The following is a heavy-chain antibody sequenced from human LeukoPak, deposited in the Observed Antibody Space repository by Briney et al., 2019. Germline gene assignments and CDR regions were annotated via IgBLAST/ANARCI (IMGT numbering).Heavy chain of an antibody. D-gene: IGHD6-13*01. CDR3: ARVASIAAAGEAFDI. J-gene: IGHJ3*02. CDR2: IWYDGSNK. Sequence: QPGRSLRLSCAASGFTFSSYGMHWVRQAPGKGLEWVAVIWYDGSNKYYADSVKGRFTISRDNSKNTLYLQMNSLRAEDKAVYYCARVASIAAAGEAFDIWGQGTMVTVSS. CDR1: GFTFSSYG. V-gene: IGHV3-33*01.